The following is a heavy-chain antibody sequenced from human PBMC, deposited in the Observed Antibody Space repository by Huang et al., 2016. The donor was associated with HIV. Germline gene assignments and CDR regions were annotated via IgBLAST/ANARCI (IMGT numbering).Heavy chain of an antibody. CDR1: TFRFGAYW. CDR2: IKQDESEK. V-gene: IGHV3-7*01. CDR3: ATKTAAMDI. J-gene: IGHJ6*02. D-gene: IGHD1-7*01. Sequence: VESGGRLVQPGGSIRLSCVGSTFRFGAYWMSWVGQSPGKGMEWVANIKQDESEKYYVVSVKGRFNISRDNAKKVLFLEMNNVRVEDTATYYCATKTAAMDIWGQGTTVTVS.